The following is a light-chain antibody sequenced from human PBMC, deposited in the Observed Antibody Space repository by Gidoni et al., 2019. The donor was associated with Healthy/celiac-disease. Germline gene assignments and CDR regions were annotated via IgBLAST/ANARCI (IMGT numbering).Light chain of an antibody. CDR2: RAS. CDR3: QQYNNWPRRT. Sequence: DIVMTQSPATRSVSPGERATLSCSASQIVSSNLAWYQQHPNQAPRLLIYRASTRATGIPARCSGSGSGTEFTLTISSLQSEDFAVYYCQQYNNWPRRTFGQXTKVEIK. J-gene: IGKJ1*01. V-gene: IGKV3-15*01. CDR1: QIVSSN.